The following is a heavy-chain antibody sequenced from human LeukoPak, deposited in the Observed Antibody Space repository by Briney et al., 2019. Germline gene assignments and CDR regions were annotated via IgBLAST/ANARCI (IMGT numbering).Heavy chain of an antibody. J-gene: IGHJ4*02. V-gene: IGHV3-23*01. D-gene: IGHD3-9*01. CDR1: GFTFSSYA. CDR3: AKAQLRYFDWPDY. Sequence: GGSLGLSCAASGFTFSSYAMSWVRQAPGKGLEWVSAISGSGGSTYYADSVKGRFTISRDNSKNTLYLQMNSLRAEDTAVYYCAKAQLRYFDWPDYWGQGTLVTVSS. CDR2: ISGSGGST.